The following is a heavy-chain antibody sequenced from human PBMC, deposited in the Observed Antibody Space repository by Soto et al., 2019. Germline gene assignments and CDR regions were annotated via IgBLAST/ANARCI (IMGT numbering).Heavy chain of an antibody. Sequence: EVQLVESGGGLVQPGGSLRLSCAASGFMFSAYWMSWVRQAPGKGLEWVANIHGDGGKIYYVDSVKGRFTISRDNAKSSLYLQRNSLRAEDTAVYYCARDFYGGYTYGPGDYWGQGALVGVSS. D-gene: IGHD5-18*01. J-gene: IGHJ4*02. CDR2: IHGDGGKI. CDR1: GFMFSAYW. CDR3: ARDFYGGYTYGPGDY. V-gene: IGHV3-7*01.